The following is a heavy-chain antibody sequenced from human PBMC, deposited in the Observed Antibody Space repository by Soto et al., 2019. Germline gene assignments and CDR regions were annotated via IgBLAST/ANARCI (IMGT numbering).Heavy chain of an antibody. D-gene: IGHD6-19*01. CDR1: GDSVSSNRAA. Sequence: PSQTLALACGISGDSVSSNRAAWNFIRQSPSRGLEWLGRTYYRSKWYNDYAVSVKSRITINPDTSKNQFSLQLNSVTPEDTAVYYCARAWGFSSGWYGSFSYWGQGTLVTVSS. CDR3: ARAWGFSSGWYGSFSY. J-gene: IGHJ4*02. CDR2: TYYRSKWYN. V-gene: IGHV6-1*01.